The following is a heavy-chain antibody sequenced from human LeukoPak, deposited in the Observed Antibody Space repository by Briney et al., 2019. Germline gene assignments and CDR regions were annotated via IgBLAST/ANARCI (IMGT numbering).Heavy chain of an antibody. CDR3: SRGHSGTSMNWFGL. V-gene: IGHV4-34*01. J-gene: IGHJ5*02. Sequence: SETLSLTCAVYGGSFSGYYWSWIRQPPGKGLEWIGEINHSGSTNYNPSLKSRVTISVDTSKNQFSLKLSSVTAVDRAVYYCSRGHSGTSMNWFGLWGQGTLVTVSS. D-gene: IGHD1-26*01. CDR2: INHSGST. CDR1: GGSFSGYY.